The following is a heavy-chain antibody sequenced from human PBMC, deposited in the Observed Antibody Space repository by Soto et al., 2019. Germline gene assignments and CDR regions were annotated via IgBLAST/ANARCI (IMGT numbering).Heavy chain of an antibody. CDR3: AKLGGYSHNFDY. D-gene: IGHD5-18*01. CDR1: GGSIIDTRYY. J-gene: IGHJ4*02. CDR2: ISYTGNT. V-gene: IGHV4-39*01. Sequence: SSETLSLTCSVSGGSIIDTRYYWAWIRQPPGKGLEWIGSISYTGNTYFNPSLKSRVTLSVDTSKEQFSLRLSSVTAADTALYYCAKLGGYSHNFDYWGQGTLVTVSS.